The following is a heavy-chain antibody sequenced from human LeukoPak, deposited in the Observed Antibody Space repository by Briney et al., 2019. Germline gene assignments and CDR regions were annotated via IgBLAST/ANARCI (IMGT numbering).Heavy chain of an antibody. D-gene: IGHD1-26*01. Sequence: GGSLRLSCAASGFTFSSYSMNWVRQAPGKGLEWVSSISSSSSYIYYADSVKGRFTISRDNAKNSLYLQMNSLRAEDTAVYYCARAIGGGSYEDLFDYWGQGTLVTVSS. CDR3: ARAIGGGSYEDLFDY. CDR2: ISSSSSYI. CDR1: GFTFSSYS. J-gene: IGHJ4*02. V-gene: IGHV3-21*01.